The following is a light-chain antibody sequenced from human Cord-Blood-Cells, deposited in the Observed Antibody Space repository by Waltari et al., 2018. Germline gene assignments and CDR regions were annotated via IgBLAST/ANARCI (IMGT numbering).Light chain of an antibody. Sequence: SYVLTQPPSVSVAPGKTARITCGGTNIGSKSGHWYQQKPGQAPVLVIYYDSDRPSGIPERFSGSNSGNTATLTISRVEAGDEADYYCQVWDSSSDHVVFGGGTKLTVL. CDR2: YDS. CDR3: QVWDSSSDHVV. V-gene: IGLV3-21*04. CDR1: NIGSKS. J-gene: IGLJ2*01.